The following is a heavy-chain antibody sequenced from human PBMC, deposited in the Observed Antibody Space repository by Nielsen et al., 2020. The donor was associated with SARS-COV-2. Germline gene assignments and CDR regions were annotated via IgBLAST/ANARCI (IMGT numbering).Heavy chain of an antibody. Sequence: SETLSLTCTVSGGSISSYYWSWIRQPPGKGLEWIGYIYYSGSTNYNPSLKSRVTISVDTSKNQFSLKLSSVTAADTAVYYCARKTWDYGGYWYFDLWGRGTLVTVSS. V-gene: IGHV4-59*01. J-gene: IGHJ2*01. D-gene: IGHD4-23*01. CDR1: GGSISSYY. CDR2: IYYSGST. CDR3: ARKTWDYGGYWYFDL.